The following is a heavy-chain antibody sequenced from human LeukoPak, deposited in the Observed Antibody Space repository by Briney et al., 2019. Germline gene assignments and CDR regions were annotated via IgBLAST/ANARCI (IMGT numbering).Heavy chain of an antibody. V-gene: IGHV4-59*08. CDR2: IYYSGST. J-gene: IGHJ4*02. CDR1: GGSISNYY. Sequence: SETLSLTCTVSGGSISNYYWSWIRQPPGKGLEWIGYIYYSGSTNYNPSLKSRVTISVDTSKNHFSLKLNSVTAADTAIYYCARQRTVVTPEFFDYWGQGTLVIVSS. D-gene: IGHD4-23*01. CDR3: ARQRTVVTPEFFDY.